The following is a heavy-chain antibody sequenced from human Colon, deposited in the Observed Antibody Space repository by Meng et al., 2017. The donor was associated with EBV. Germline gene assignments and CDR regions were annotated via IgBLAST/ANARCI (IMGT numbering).Heavy chain of an antibody. CDR1: GHSGATGRYL. V-gene: IGHV4-61*01. Sequence: HVQSTASGHGLGESLAPLSLLRTVSGHSGATGRYLWRWNRQPPGKGLELIAYILYIGGRNSNPALKSRFTISPDTSKNQFSLSLRSATAADTAVYNGARVSGRSFDPWGQGTLVTVSS. J-gene: IGHJ5*02. CDR2: ILYIGGR. D-gene: IGHD3-10*01. CDR3: ARVSGRSFDP.